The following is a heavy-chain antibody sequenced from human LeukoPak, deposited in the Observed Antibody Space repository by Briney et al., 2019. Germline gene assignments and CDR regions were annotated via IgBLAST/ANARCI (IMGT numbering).Heavy chain of an antibody. V-gene: IGHV1-8*01. CDR1: GYTFTSYD. CDR2: MNPNSGNT. D-gene: IGHD2-15*01. J-gene: IGHJ6*03. CDR3: ARSYCSGGSCYSRYYYYMDV. Sequence: ASVKVSCKASGYTFTSYDINWVRQATGQGLEWMGWMNPNSGNTGYAQKFQGRVTMTRNTSISTAYMELSSLRSEDTAVYYRARSYCSGGSCYSRYYYYMDVWGKGTTVTVSS.